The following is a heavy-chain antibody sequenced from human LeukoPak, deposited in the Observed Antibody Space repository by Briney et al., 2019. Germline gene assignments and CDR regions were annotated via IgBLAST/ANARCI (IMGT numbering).Heavy chain of an antibody. CDR2: ISSNGGST. Sequence: GGSLRLSCAASGLTYSSSAMHWVRQAPGKGLQYVSAISSNGGSTYYAKSVRGRFTISRDNSKNTLFLQMGSLRADDTAVYYCARSKGGYSCGTYIDYWGQGTLVTVSS. CDR3: ARSKGGYSCGTYIDY. V-gene: IGHV3-64*01. J-gene: IGHJ4*02. D-gene: IGHD5-18*01. CDR1: GLTYSSSA.